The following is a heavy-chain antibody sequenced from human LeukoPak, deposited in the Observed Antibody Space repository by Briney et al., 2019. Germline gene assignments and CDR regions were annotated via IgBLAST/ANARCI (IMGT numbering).Heavy chain of an antibody. CDR2: IKEDGREK. J-gene: IGHJ4*02. CDR1: GFTFSSFW. D-gene: IGHD3-16*01. CDR3: VRFMRGTIGGDN. V-gene: IGHV3-7*01. Sequence: QTGRSLRLSCAASGFTFSSFWMSWIRQAPGKGLEWVANIKEDGREKYYVDSVKGRFTISRDNAKNSLYLQMNNLKAEDTAMYYCVRFMRGTIGGDNWGQGTLVTVSA.